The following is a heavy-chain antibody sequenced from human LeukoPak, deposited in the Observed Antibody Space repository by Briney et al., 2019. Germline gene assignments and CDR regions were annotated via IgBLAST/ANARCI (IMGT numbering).Heavy chain of an antibody. CDR1: GGSISSGSYY. CDR2: IYYSGST. D-gene: IGHD3-10*01. CDR3: ARDSEVDGSGSYWFDP. J-gene: IGHJ5*02. V-gene: IGHV4-61*01. Sequence: PSQTLSLTCTVSGGSISSGSYYWSWIRQPPGKGLEWIGYIYYSGSTNYNPSLKSRVTISVDTSKNQFSLKLSSVTAADTAVYYCARDSEVDGSGSYWFDPWGQGALVTVSS.